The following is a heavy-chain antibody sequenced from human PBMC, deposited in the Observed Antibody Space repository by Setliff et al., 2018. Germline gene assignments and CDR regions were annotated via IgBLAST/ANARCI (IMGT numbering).Heavy chain of an antibody. Sequence: SGPTLVNPTQTLTLTCTFSGFSLSTSGVGVGWIRQPPGKALEWLALIYWDDDKRYSPSLKSRLTITKDTSKNQVVLTMTNMDPVDTATYYCARCITIFGVVVPNAFDYWGQGTLVTVS. J-gene: IGHJ4*02. CDR3: ARCITIFGVVVPNAFDY. CDR1: GFSLSTSGVG. V-gene: IGHV2-5*02. D-gene: IGHD3-3*01. CDR2: IYWDDDK.